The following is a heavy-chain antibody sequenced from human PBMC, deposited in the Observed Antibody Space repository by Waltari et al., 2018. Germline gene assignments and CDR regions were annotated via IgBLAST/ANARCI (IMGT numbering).Heavy chain of an antibody. D-gene: IGHD1-1*01. Sequence: QLVQSGTEVKKLGESLKISCKTSGYSIHNYWIGWVHQMPGTGPEWMGIVRPNDSDTRYSPSFRGQVTISADKSISIAYLQWSSLKASDTAIYYCARHTEDDNGDDWGQGTLVTVSS. CDR1: GYSIHNYW. CDR2: VRPNDSDT. V-gene: IGHV5-51*07. CDR3: ARHTEDDNGDD. J-gene: IGHJ4*02.